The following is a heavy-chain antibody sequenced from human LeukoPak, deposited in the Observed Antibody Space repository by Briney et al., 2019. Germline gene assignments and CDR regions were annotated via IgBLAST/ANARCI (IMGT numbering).Heavy chain of an antibody. Sequence: GGSLRLSCAASGFTFSSFGMHWVRQAPGKGLEWVAFIQSDGSNNYYADSVKGRFSTSRDNSKNTLYLQMNSLRAEDTAVYYCAKDLTYSYYFYMDVWGKGTTVTVSS. V-gene: IGHV3-30*02. CDR3: AKDLTYSYYFYMDV. CDR1: GFTFSSFG. CDR2: IQSDGSNN. J-gene: IGHJ6*03.